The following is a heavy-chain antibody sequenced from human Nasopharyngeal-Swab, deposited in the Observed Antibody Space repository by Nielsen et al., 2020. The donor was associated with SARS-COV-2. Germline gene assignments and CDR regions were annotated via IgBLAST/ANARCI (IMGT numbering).Heavy chain of an antibody. V-gene: IGHV4-39*01. CDR3: ARLRPPWSYYYGSGSPYYFDY. CDR1: GGTISRSSYY. J-gene: IGHJ4*02. Sequence: SETLSLTCTLSGGTISRSSYYWGWNRQPPGKGLERIGSIYYSGSTYYSPSHKRRATRTVDTSRDHFSLKLSAVTAADTAVYYCARLRPPWSYYYGSGSPYYFDYWGQGTLVTVSS. D-gene: IGHD3-10*01. CDR2: IYYSGST.